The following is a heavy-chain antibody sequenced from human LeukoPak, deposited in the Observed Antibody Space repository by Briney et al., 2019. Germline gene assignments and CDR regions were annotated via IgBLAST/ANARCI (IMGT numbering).Heavy chain of an antibody. CDR2: IYYSGST. CDR1: GGSISRGGYY. J-gene: IGHJ5*02. V-gene: IGHV4-31*01. Sequence: SETLSLTCTVSGGSISRGGYYWSWIRQHPGKGLERIGYIYYSGSTYCNPSLKSHVTISEDTYKNQFSLKLSSVTGPHTAVYYCARDLPRSNWFDRWGQGALVTVSP. CDR3: ARDLPRSNWFDR.